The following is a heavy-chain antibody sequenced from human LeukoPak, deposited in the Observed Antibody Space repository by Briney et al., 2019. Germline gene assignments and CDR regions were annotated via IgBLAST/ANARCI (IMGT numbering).Heavy chain of an antibody. J-gene: IGHJ4*02. CDR1: GYTFTSYA. Sequence: ASVKVSCKASGYTFTSYAMHLVRQAPGPRLEWLGWINAGNGNTKNSQKFQGRVTITMDTSASTVYMELSSLRSEDTAVHYCARDGPYGSGYFDFWGQGTLVTVSS. CDR3: ARDGPYGSGYFDF. V-gene: IGHV1-3*01. D-gene: IGHD3-10*01. CDR2: INAGNGNT.